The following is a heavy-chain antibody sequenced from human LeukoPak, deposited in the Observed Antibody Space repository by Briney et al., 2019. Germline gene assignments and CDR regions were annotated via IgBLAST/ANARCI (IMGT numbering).Heavy chain of an antibody. D-gene: IGHD2-2*01. CDR2: IYTSGST. V-gene: IGHV4-61*02. CDR1: GGSISSGSYY. CDR3: ARILPAAIIGY. Sequence: SETLSLTCTVSGGSISSGSYYWSWIRQPAGKGLEWIGRIYTSGSTNYNPSLKSRVTISVDTSKNQFSLKLSSVTAADTAVYYCARILPAAIIGYWGQGTLVTVSS. J-gene: IGHJ4*02.